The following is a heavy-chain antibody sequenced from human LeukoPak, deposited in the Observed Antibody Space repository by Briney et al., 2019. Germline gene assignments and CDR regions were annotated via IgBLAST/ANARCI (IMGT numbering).Heavy chain of an antibody. D-gene: IGHD6-13*01. J-gene: IGHJ5*02. V-gene: IGHV3-23*01. CDR1: GFTFSSYA. CDR3: AKARVPYSSSWYWFDP. CDR2: ISGSGGST. Sequence: PGGSLRLSCAASGFTFSSYAMSWVRQAPGKGLEWVSAISGSGGSTYYADSVKGRFTISKDNSKNTLYLQMNSLRAEDTAVYYCAKARVPYSSSWYWFDPWGQGTLVSVSS.